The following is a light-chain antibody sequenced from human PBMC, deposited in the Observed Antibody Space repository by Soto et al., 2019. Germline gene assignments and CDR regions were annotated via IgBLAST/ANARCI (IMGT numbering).Light chain of an antibody. V-gene: IGKV3-20*01. Sequence: EVVVTQSPATLSVSPGERATLACRASQSVGSNFAWYQQKPGQAPRLLIYGASSRATGIPDRFSGSGSGTDFTLTISRLEPEDSAVYYCQQYGSSPRTFGQGTKVDIK. CDR1: QSVGSN. CDR2: GAS. CDR3: QQYGSSPRT. J-gene: IGKJ1*01.